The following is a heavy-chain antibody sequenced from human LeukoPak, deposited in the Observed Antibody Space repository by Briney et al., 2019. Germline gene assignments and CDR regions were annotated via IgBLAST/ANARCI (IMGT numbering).Heavy chain of an antibody. Sequence: PGGSLRLSCAASGFTFSSSGMHWVRQAPGKGLEWVAVISYDGSRIYYADSVKGRFTVSRDNSKSTLNLQMNSLRAEDTAVYYCVKDRSSSWPFDYWGQGTLVTVSS. CDR2: ISYDGSRI. D-gene: IGHD6-13*01. V-gene: IGHV3-30*18. J-gene: IGHJ4*02. CDR3: VKDRSSSWPFDY. CDR1: GFTFSSSG.